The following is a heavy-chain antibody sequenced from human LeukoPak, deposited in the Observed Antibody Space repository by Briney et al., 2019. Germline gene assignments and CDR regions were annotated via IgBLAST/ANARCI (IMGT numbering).Heavy chain of an antibody. Sequence: SETLSLTCTVSGYSISRGYSWGWIRQPPGKGLEWIGNIYHSGSTNYSPSLKSRVTISVDTSKNQFSLKLSSVTAADTAVYYCARDAQIYGSGSFDIWGQGTMVTVSS. V-gene: IGHV4-38-2*02. J-gene: IGHJ3*02. CDR2: IYHSGST. D-gene: IGHD3-10*01. CDR1: GYSISRGYS. CDR3: ARDAQIYGSGSFDI.